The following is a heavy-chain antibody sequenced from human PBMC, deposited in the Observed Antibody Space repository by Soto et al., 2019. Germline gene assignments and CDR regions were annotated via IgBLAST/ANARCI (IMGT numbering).Heavy chain of an antibody. CDR2: ISGSGGST. CDR1: GFTFSSYA. V-gene: IGHV3-23*01. J-gene: IGHJ5*02. Sequence: PGGSLRLSCAASGFTFSSYAMSWVRQAPGKGLEWVSAISGSGGSTYYADSVKGRFTISRDNSKNTLYLQMNSLRAEDTAVYYCAKDFWPASYRGPFDPWGQGTQVTVSS. D-gene: IGHD1-26*01. CDR3: AKDFWPASYRGPFDP.